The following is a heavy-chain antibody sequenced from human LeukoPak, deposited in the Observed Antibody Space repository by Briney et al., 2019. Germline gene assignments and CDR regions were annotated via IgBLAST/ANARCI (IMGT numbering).Heavy chain of an antibody. Sequence: SETLSLTCTVSGASVSGSAYYWGWIRQPPGKGLEWIGNIYYSGSTYYNESLESRVTISIDTSKNQFSLKLNSVTAADTALYYCAKSGGYGLIDYWGQGTLVTVSS. J-gene: IGHJ4*02. D-gene: IGHD1-26*01. CDR2: IYYSGST. V-gene: IGHV4-39*01. CDR1: GASVSGSAYY. CDR3: AKSGGYGLIDY.